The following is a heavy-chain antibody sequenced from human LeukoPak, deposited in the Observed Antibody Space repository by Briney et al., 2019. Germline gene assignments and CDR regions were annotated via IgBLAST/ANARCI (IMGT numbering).Heavy chain of an antibody. D-gene: IGHD3-10*01. CDR2: INPNSGGT. Sequence: ASVKVSCKASGYTFTGYYIHWVRQAPGQGLEWMGWINPNSGGTNYAQKFQGRVTMTRDTSISTAYMELSRLRSDDTAVYYCARSLGAGEFPGAYYYMDVWGKGTTVTVSS. CDR1: GYTFTGYY. V-gene: IGHV1-2*02. J-gene: IGHJ6*03. CDR3: ARSLGAGEFPGAYYYMDV.